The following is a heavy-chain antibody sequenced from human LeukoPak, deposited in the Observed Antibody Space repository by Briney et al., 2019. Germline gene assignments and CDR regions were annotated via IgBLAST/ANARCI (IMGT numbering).Heavy chain of an antibody. CDR2: INPNSGGT. J-gene: IGHJ4*02. V-gene: IGHV1-2*02. Sequence: GASVKVSRKASGYTFTGYYMHWVRQAPGQGLEWMGWINPNSGGTNYAQKFQGRVTMTRDTSISTAYMELSRLRSDDTAVYYCARGRRFQWLLPFDYWGQGTLVTVSS. D-gene: IGHD6-19*01. CDR3: ARGRRFQWLLPFDY. CDR1: GYTFTGYY.